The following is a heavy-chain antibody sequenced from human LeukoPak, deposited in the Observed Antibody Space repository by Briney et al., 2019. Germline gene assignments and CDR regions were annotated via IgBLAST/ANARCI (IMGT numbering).Heavy chain of an antibody. D-gene: IGHD3-22*01. Sequence: ASVKVSCKASEYTFTDYYMHWVRQAPGQGLGWMGWINPNSGGTNYAQKFQGRVTMTRDTSISTAYMELSRLRSDDTAVYYCARVSYYYDSSGYPTDFDYWGEGTLVTVSS. V-gene: IGHV1-2*02. CDR3: ARVSYYYDSSGYPTDFDY. CDR2: INPNSGGT. CDR1: EYTFTDYY. J-gene: IGHJ4*02.